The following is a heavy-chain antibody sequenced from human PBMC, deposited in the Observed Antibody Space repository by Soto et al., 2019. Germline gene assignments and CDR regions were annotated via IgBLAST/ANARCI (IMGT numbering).Heavy chain of an antibody. CDR2: ISGSGGGT. V-gene: IGHV3-23*01. J-gene: IGHJ4*02. Sequence: SGGSLRLSCAASGFTFSSYAMSWVRQAPGKGLEWVSAISGSGGGTYYADSVKGRFTISRDNSKNTLYLQMNSLRAEDTAVYYCARDQRGYSYGRFDYWGQGTLVTVSS. D-gene: IGHD5-18*01. CDR3: ARDQRGYSYGRFDY. CDR1: GFTFSSYA.